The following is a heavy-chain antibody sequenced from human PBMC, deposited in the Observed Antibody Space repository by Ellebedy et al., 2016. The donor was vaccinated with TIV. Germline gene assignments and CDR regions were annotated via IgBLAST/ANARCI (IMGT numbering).Heavy chain of an antibody. D-gene: IGHD3-10*01. CDR2: IYHSGST. J-gene: IGHJ1*01. Sequence: SETLSLXXTVSGGSISSGGYYWSWIRQHPGKGLEWMGHIYHSGSTYCNPSLKSRVTISVDTSKSEFSLKLSSLTAADTAVYYCATRSYHAEYFHHWGQGTLVTVSS. CDR1: GGSISSGGYY. CDR3: ATRSYHAEYFHH. V-gene: IGHV4-31*03.